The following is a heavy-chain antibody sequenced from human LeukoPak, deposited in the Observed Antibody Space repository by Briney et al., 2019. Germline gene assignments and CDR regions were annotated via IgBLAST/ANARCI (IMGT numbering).Heavy chain of an antibody. Sequence: EGSLRLSCAGPGFSLSSYDMGWVRQAPGKGLEWVAVVSASGYYTEYADSVKGRFTISRDTSQNTLILEMNSLRAEDTAVYYCAKKPVTIKYPFDNWGLGTLVTVSS. CDR2: VSASGYYT. V-gene: IGHV3-23*01. J-gene: IGHJ4*02. CDR3: AKKPVTIKYPFDN. D-gene: IGHD5-24*01. CDR1: GFSLSSYD.